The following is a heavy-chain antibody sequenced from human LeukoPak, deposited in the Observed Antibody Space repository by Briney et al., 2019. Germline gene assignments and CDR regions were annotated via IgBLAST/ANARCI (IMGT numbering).Heavy chain of an antibody. D-gene: IGHD3-10*01. J-gene: IGHJ4*02. CDR1: GGSFSGYY. CDR2: INHNGST. CDR3: ARGVRARYITMVRGVHYYFDY. Sequence: KPSETPSLTCAVYGGSFSGYYWSWIRQPPGKGLEWIGEINHNGSTNYDPSLKSRVTISVDTSKNQFSLKLSSVTAADTAVYYCARGVRARYITMVRGVHYYFDYWGQGTLVTVSS. V-gene: IGHV4-34*01.